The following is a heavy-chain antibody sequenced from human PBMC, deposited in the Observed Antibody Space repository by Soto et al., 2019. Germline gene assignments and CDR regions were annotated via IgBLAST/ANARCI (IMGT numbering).Heavy chain of an antibody. Sequence: QITLKESGPTLVKPTQTLTLTCTFSGFSLSTSGVGVGWIRQPPGKALEWLALIYWNDDKRYSPSLKSRLTITKETSKNQVVRTITNMDPVDTATSYCAHGHSYSSSWYGRNWFDPWGQGTLVTVSS. CDR2: IYWNDDK. D-gene: IGHD6-13*01. CDR3: AHGHSYSSSWYGRNWFDP. CDR1: GFSLSTSGVG. V-gene: IGHV2-5*01. J-gene: IGHJ5*02.